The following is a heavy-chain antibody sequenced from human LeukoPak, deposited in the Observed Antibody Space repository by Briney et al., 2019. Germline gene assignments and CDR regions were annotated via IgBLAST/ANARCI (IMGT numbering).Heavy chain of an antibody. CDR1: GFIVGSNF. V-gene: IGHV3-53*01. CDR2: IYGDGNT. D-gene: IGHD3-10*01. Sequence: GGSPRLSCAASGFIVGSNFMSWVRQAPGKGLEWVSVIYGDGNTYYADSVKGRFTISRDSFKNTLYLQMNSLRVEDTAVYYCARVNFRDYGSGSLDYWGQGTLVTVSS. CDR3: ARVNFRDYGSGSLDY. J-gene: IGHJ4*02.